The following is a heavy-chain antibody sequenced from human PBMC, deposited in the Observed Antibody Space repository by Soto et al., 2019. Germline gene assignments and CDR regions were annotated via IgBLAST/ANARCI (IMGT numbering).Heavy chain of an antibody. J-gene: IGHJ4*02. D-gene: IGHD1-7*01. CDR2: MNDSGST. V-gene: IGHV4-34*01. Sequence: QVQLQQWGAGLLKPSETLSLTCAVSGGSFSGDYWSWIRQPPGKGLEWIGEMNDSGSTKYNASLESRVAISVDTSKGHFSLTLTSVTAADTAVYYCASPRWNYIYWGQGTLVAVSS. CDR1: GGSFSGDY. CDR3: ASPRWNYIY.